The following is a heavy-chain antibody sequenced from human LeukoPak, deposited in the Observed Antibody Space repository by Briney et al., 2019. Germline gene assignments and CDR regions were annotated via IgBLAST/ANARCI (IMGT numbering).Heavy chain of an antibody. CDR2: ISAYNGNT. CDR3: ARDPTELLWFGELFPFDY. CDR1: GYTFTSYG. J-gene: IGHJ4*02. D-gene: IGHD3-10*01. V-gene: IGHV1-18*01. Sequence: ASVKVSCKASGYTFTSYGISWVGQAPGQGLEWMGWISAYNGNTNYAQKLQGRVTMTTDTSTSTAYMELRSLRSDDTAVYYCARDPTELLWFGELFPFDYWGQGTLVTVSS.